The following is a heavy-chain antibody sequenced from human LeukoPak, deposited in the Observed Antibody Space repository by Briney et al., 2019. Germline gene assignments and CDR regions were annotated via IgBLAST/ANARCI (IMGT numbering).Heavy chain of an antibody. Sequence: GGSLRLSCAASGFTFSSYSMNWVRQAPGKGLEWVSSISSSSSYRYYADSVKGRFTISRDNAKNSLYLQMNSLRAEDTAVYYCAREGPYCTNGVCYSRYYFDYWGQGTLVTVSS. V-gene: IGHV3-21*01. CDR1: GFTFSSYS. J-gene: IGHJ4*02. CDR2: ISSSSSYR. CDR3: AREGPYCTNGVCYSRYYFDY. D-gene: IGHD2-8*01.